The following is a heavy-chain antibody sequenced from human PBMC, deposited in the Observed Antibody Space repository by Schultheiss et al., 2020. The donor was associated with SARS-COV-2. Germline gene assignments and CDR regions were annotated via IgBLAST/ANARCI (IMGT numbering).Heavy chain of an antibody. D-gene: IGHD5-18*01. J-gene: IGHJ1*01. CDR1: GFTFSSYG. V-gene: IGHV3-30*02. CDR3: AKERDEYSYGYFQH. Sequence: GGSLRLSCAASGFTFSSYGMHWVRQAPGKGPEWVALIRYDGSNKYYADSVKGRFTISRDNSKNTLYLQMNSLRAEDTAVYYCAKERDEYSYGYFQHWGQGTLVTVSS. CDR2: IRYDGSNK.